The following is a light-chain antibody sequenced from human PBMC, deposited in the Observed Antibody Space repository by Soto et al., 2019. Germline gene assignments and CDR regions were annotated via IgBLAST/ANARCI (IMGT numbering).Light chain of an antibody. CDR3: QQRSKWLPYT. V-gene: IGKV3-11*01. CDR1: QSVSRY. CDR2: DAS. Sequence: EIVLTQSPATLSLSPGERATLSCRASQSVSRYLAWYQQKPGQAPRLLIYDASNRATGIPARFSGSGSATDFNLTISSLEPEDFAVYYCQQRSKWLPYTFGQGTKLEIK. J-gene: IGKJ2*01.